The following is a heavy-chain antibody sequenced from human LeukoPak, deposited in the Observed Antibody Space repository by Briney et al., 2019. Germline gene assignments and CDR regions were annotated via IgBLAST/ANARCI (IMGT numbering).Heavy chain of an antibody. D-gene: IGHD3-16*02. CDR3: AKDTSVGYYDYVWGSYRPYYFDY. J-gene: IGHJ4*02. V-gene: IGHV3-23*01. CDR1: GFTFSSYA. Sequence: GGSLRLSCAASGFTFSSYAMSWVRQAPGKGLEWVSAIGGSGGSTYYADSVKGRFTISRDNSKNTLYLQMNSLRAEDTAVYYCAKDTSVGYYDYVWGSYRPYYFDYWGQGTLVTVSS. CDR2: IGGSGGST.